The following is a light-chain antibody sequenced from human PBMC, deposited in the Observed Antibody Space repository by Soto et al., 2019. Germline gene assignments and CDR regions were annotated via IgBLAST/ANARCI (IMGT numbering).Light chain of an antibody. CDR2: DVS. V-gene: IGLV2-14*01. CDR3: SAYESSRTRDV. Sequence: QSVLTQPASASGSPGQWVTISCTGTSSDVGGHNYVYWYQQHAGKAPKLMINDVSNRPSGVSNRFSGSKSGNTASLTICGLQSEDEADYYCSAYESSRTRDVFGAGTQLTVL. CDR1: SSDVGGHNY. J-gene: IGLJ2*01.